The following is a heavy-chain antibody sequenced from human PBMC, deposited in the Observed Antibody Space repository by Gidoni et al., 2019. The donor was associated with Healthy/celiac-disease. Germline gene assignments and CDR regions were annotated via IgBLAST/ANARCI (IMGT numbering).Heavy chain of an antibody. V-gene: IGHV3-33*01. J-gene: IGHJ6*02. CDR3: ARDLVYCSSTSCPFYYYYGMDV. D-gene: IGHD2-2*01. Sequence: QVQLVESGGGVVQPGRSLRLSCAASGFTFSSYGMHWVRQAPGKGLEWVAVIWYDGSNKYYADAVKGRFTISRDNSKNTLYLQMNSLRAEDTAVYYCARDLVYCSSTSCPFYYYYGMDVWGQGTTVTVSS. CDR1: GFTFSSYG. CDR2: IWYDGSNK.